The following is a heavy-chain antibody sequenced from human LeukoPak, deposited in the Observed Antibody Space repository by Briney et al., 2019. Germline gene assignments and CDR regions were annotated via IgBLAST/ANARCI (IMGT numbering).Heavy chain of an antibody. CDR3: AKDPIQYSSSWIFDY. CDR1: GFTFSSYW. V-gene: IGHV3-7*03. D-gene: IGHD6-13*01. J-gene: IGHJ4*02. CDR2: IKQDGSEK. Sequence: GGSLRLSCAASGFTFSSYWMSWVRQAPGKGLEWVANIKQDGSEKYYVDSVKGRFTISRDNSKNTLYLQMNSLRAEDTAVYYCAKDPIQYSSSWIFDYWGQGTLVTVSS.